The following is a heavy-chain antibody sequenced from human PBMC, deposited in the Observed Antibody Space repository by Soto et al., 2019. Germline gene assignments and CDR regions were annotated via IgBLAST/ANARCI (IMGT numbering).Heavy chain of an antibody. J-gene: IGHJ6*02. CDR1: GGSISSYY. CDR2: IYYSGST. D-gene: IGHD3-16*01. CDR3: ARGGMALGLGGMDV. Sequence: QVQLQESGPGLVKPSETLSLTCTVSGGSISSYYWSWIRQPPGKGLEWIGYIYYSGSTNYNPSLKSRVTISVDTSKNQFSLKLSSVTAADTAVYYCARGGMALGLGGMDVWGQGTTVTVSS. V-gene: IGHV4-59*01.